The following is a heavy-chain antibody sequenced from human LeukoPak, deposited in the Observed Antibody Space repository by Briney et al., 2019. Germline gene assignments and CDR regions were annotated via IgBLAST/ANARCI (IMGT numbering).Heavy chain of an antibody. Sequence: ASVKVSCKASGYTFTGYYMHWVRQAPGQGLEWMGRINPNSGGTNYAQKFQGRVTMTRDTSISTAYMELSRLRSDDTAVCYCARDTIAAAGTSYIGHADYFQHWGQGTLVTVSS. J-gene: IGHJ1*01. CDR2: INPNSGGT. D-gene: IGHD6-13*01. CDR1: GYTFTGYY. V-gene: IGHV1-2*06. CDR3: ARDTIAAAGTSYIGHADYFQH.